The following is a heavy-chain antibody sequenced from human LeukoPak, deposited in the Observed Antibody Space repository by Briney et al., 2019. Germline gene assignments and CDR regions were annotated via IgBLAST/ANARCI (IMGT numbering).Heavy chain of an antibody. V-gene: IGHV4-34*01. CDR1: GGSFSGYY. CDR2: INHSGST. D-gene: IGHD2-15*01. CDR3: ARGRSVDF. J-gene: IGHJ4*02. Sequence: SETLSLTCAVYGGSFSGYYWSWIRQPPGKGLEWIGEINHSGSTNYNPSLKCRVTISVDTSKNQFSLKLSSVTAADTAVYYCARGRSVDFWGQGTLVTVSS.